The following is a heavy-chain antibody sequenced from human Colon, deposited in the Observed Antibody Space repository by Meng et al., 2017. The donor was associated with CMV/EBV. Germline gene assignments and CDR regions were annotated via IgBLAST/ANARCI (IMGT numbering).Heavy chain of an antibody. CDR1: GFTFSSYG. V-gene: IGHV3-30*02. CDR2: IRDDGSNK. J-gene: IGHJ4*02. Sequence: GGSLRLSCAASGFTFSSYGMHWVRQAPGKGLEWVAFIRDDGSNKYYADSVKGRFTISRDNSKNTLFLQMNSLRVEDTAVYYCARVGDYPGGYFDYWGQGTLVTVSS. D-gene: IGHD4-17*01. CDR3: ARVGDYPGGYFDY.